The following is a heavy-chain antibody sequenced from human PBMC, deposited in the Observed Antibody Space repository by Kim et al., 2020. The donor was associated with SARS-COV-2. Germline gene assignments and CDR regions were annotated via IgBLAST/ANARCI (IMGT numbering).Heavy chain of an antibody. J-gene: IGHJ4*02. Sequence: SETLSLTCTVSGGSISSGGYYWSWIRQHPGKGLEWIGYIYYSGSTYYNPSLKSRVTISVDTSKNQFSLKLSSVTAADTAVYYCARRGAYCGGDCLGVWSQGTLVTVSS. D-gene: IGHD2-21*02. CDR1: GGSISSGGYY. CDR2: IYYSGST. V-gene: IGHV4-31*03. CDR3: ARRGAYCGGDCLGV.